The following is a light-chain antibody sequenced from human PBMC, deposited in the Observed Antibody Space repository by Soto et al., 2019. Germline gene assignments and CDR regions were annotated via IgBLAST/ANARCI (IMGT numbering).Light chain of an antibody. CDR1: QSVSSN. CDR2: GAS. V-gene: IGKV3-15*01. CDR3: HQYNSWPRGT. Sequence: EIVMTQSPATLSVSPGERATLSCRARQSVSSNLAWYQQIPGQAPRLLIYGASTRATGIPVRFSGSGSETEFTLTISSLQSEDFAVYYCHQYNSWPRGTFGPGTKVEIK. J-gene: IGKJ3*01.